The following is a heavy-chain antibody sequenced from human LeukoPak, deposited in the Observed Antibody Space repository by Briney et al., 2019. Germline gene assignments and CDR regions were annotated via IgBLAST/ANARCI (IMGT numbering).Heavy chain of an antibody. J-gene: IGHJ4*02. D-gene: IGHD1-26*01. V-gene: IGHV3-9*01. CDR1: GFTFDDYA. Sequence: GGSLRLSCAASGFTFDDYAMHWVRQAPGKGLEWVSGISWNSGSIGYADSVKGRFTISRDNAKNSLYLQMNSLRAEDTAVYYCARVSNSGSYYASLDYWGQGTLVTVSS. CDR3: ARVSNSGSYYASLDY. CDR2: ISWNSGSI.